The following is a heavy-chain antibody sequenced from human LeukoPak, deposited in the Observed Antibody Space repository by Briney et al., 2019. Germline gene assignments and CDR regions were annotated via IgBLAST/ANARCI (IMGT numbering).Heavy chain of an antibody. CDR2: ITSSSSYI. CDR1: GFTFSTYN. CDR3: ARDPYSGNYGNYYYYYMDV. J-gene: IGHJ6*03. D-gene: IGHD1-26*01. Sequence: GGSLRLSCAASGFTFSTYNMNWVRHAPGKGLEWISSITSSSSYIYYADSVKGRFTISRDNAKNSLYIQMSSLSPDDTAVYFCARDPYSGNYGNYYYYYMDVWGKGTTVTISS. V-gene: IGHV3-21*06.